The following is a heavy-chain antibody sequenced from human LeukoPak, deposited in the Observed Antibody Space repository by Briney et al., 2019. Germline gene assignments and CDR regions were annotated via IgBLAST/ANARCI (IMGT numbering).Heavy chain of an antibody. CDR3: ARDYCSGGSCYHIDY. D-gene: IGHD2-15*01. V-gene: IGHV1-2*02. Sequence: GASVKVSCKASGYTFTVYYMHWVRQAPGQGLEWMGWINPNSGGTNYAQKFQGRVTMTRDTSISTAYMELSRLRSDDTAVYYCARDYCSGGSCYHIDYWGQGTLVTVSS. CDR1: GYTFTVYY. CDR2: INPNSGGT. J-gene: IGHJ4*02.